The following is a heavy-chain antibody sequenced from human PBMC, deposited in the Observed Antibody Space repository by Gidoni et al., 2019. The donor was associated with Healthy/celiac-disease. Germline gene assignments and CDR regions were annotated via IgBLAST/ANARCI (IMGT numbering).Heavy chain of an antibody. Sequence: QLQLQESGPGLVKPSQTLSLTCAVSGGSISSGGYSWSWIRQPPGKGLEWIGYIYHSGSTYYNPSLKSRVTISVDRSKNQFSLKLSSVTAADTAVYYCARGLADYGDYTRPPDYWGQGTLVTVSS. CDR2: IYHSGST. CDR3: ARGLADYGDYTRPPDY. CDR1: GGSISSGGYS. D-gene: IGHD4-17*01. V-gene: IGHV4-30-2*01. J-gene: IGHJ4*02.